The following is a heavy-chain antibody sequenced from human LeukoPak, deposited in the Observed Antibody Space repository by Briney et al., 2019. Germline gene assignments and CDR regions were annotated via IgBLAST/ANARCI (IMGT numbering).Heavy chain of an antibody. CDR1: GFTFDDYG. J-gene: IGHJ4*02. Sequence: PGGSLRLSCAASGFTFDDYGMSWVRHAPGKGLEWVSGINWNGGSTGYAGSVKGRLTISRDNAKNSLYLQMNSLRTEDTAVYYCARLATNGGYGYWGQGTLVTVSS. CDR3: ARLATNGGYGY. D-gene: IGHD5-12*01. V-gene: IGHV3-20*04. CDR2: INWNGGST.